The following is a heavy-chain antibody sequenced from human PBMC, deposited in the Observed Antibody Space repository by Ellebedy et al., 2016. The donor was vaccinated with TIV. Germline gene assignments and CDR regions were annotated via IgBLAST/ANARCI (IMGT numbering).Heavy chain of an antibody. Sequence: ASVKVSCKASGYTFTGYFMHWVRQAPGQGPEYMGWINPNSGGTNYAQKFQGRVTMTRDTSISTAYMELSRLRSDDTAVYYCANSQYSSGWVDYWGQGTLVTVSS. J-gene: IGHJ4*02. V-gene: IGHV1-2*02. CDR2: INPNSGGT. D-gene: IGHD6-19*01. CDR1: GYTFTGYF. CDR3: ANSQYSSGWVDY.